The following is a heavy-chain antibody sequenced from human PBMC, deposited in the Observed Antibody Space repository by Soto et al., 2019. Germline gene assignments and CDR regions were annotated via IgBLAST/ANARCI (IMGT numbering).Heavy chain of an antibody. CDR3: ARVTYYYFWSGQGRCNWFDP. V-gene: IGHV4-30-4*01. D-gene: IGHD3-3*01. Sequence: QVQLQESGPGLVKPSQTLSLTCTVSGGSISSGDYYWSWIRQPPGKGLEWIGYIYYSGSTYYNPSLKSRVTISVDTSKNQFSLKLHSVTAADTAVYYCARVTYYYFWSGQGRCNWFDPWGQGTLVTVSS. J-gene: IGHJ5*02. CDR2: IYYSGST. CDR1: GGSISSGDYY.